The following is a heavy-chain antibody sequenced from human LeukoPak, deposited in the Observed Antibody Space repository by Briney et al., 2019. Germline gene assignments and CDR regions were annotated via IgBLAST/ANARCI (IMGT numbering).Heavy chain of an antibody. Sequence: GGSLRLSCAASGFTLSSYAMSWVRQAPGKGLEWVSAISGSGGSTYYAVSVEGRFTISRDNSKNTLYLQMNSVRAEDTAVYYCAKRLYDSSGYDYWGQGTLVTVSS. CDR2: ISGSGGST. V-gene: IGHV3-23*01. CDR3: AKRLYDSSGYDY. J-gene: IGHJ4*02. CDR1: GFTLSSYA. D-gene: IGHD3-22*01.